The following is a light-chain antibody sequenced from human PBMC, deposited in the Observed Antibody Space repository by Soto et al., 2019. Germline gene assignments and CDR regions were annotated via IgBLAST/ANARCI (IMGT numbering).Light chain of an antibody. CDR1: QSISSW. V-gene: IGKV1-5*03. CDR2: KAS. CDR3: QQYNSYPYT. J-gene: IGKJ2*01. Sequence: DIQMTQSPSTLSASVGDRVTITCRASQSISSWLAWYQQKPGKAPKLLIYKASSLESGVLSRFSGCGSGTEFTLSSSSLQPDDFATSYCQQYNSYPYTFGEGTKLEIK.